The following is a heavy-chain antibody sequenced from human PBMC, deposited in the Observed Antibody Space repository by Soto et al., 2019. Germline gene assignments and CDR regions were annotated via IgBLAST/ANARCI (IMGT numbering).Heavy chain of an antibody. CDR2: TYYRFKWYN. D-gene: IGHD6-13*01. J-gene: IGHJ6*04. CDR3: ARGEGQQLVVDV. V-gene: IGHV6-1*01. Sequence: SQTLSLTCVISGDSVSSNSAAWNWIRQSPSRVLEWLGRTYYRFKWYNDYAVSVKSRITINPYTSKNQFSLQLNSVTPEDTAVYYCARGEGQQLVVDVWAKGPRSPSPQ. CDR1: GDSVSSNSAA.